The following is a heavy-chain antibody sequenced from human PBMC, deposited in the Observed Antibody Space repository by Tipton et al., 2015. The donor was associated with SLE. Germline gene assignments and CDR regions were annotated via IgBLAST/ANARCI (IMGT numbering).Heavy chain of an antibody. Sequence: QLVQSGPEVKKPGASVRVSCKTSGFSFTTYTFTWVRQAPGQGLESMGWISAYNGYTNYAQKLQGRVTMTIDPSQDTAYMELKSLTSDDTAVYYCARVQGCGGDCYAGDFWGQGTLVTVSS. CDR3: ARVQGCGGDCYAGDF. CDR1: GFSFTTYT. D-gene: IGHD2-21*01. J-gene: IGHJ4*02. CDR2: ISAYNGYT. V-gene: IGHV1-18*04.